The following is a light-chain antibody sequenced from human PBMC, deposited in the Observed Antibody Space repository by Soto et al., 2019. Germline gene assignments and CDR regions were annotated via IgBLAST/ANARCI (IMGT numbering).Light chain of an antibody. V-gene: IGLV1-40*01. CDR2: GNN. CDR1: SSNIGAGYG. CDR3: QSYDNNLNGGV. J-gene: IGLJ3*02. Sequence: QSVLTQPPSVSGAPGQRVTISCPGSSSNIGAGYGVHWYQQAPGAVPKLIIYGNNNRPSGVPDRISGSKSGTSVTLAITGLQADDEADYYCQSYDNNLNGGVFGGGTKLTVL.